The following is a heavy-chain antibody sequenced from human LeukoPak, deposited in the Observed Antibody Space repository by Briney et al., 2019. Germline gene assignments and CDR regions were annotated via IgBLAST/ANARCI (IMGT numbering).Heavy chain of an antibody. J-gene: IGHJ4*02. D-gene: IGHD6-19*01. V-gene: IGHV3-30*18. Sequence: GGSLRLSCAASGFTFSSYGMHWVRQAPGKGLEWVAVISYDGSNKYYADSVKGRFTISRDNSKNTLYLQMNSLRAEDTAVCYCAKGQNYKQWLVLDYFDYWGQGTLVTVSS. CDR3: AKGQNYKQWLVLDYFDY. CDR1: GFTFSSYG. CDR2: ISYDGSNK.